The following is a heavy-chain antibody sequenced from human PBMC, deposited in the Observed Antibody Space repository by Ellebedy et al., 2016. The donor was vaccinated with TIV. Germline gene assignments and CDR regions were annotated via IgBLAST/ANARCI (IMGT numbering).Heavy chain of an antibody. D-gene: IGHD4-11*01. V-gene: IGHV1-18*04. CDR1: GYTFNNYG. J-gene: IGHJ6*02. CDR3: ARSTVRRVFMDV. CDR2: ISTYDDDT. Sequence: ASVKVSCKASGYTFNNYGISWVRQAPGQGLEWMAWISTYDDDTNYAPKFQDRVTMTTDTSTSTAYMELRNLRPDDTAVYYCARSTVRRVFMDVWGQGTTVTVSS.